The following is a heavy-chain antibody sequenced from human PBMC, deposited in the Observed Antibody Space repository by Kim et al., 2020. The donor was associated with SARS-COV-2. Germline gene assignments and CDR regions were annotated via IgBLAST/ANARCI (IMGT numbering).Heavy chain of an antibody. J-gene: IGHJ5*02. CDR3: ARDRVPDVVGWGIAVPTGAFDP. CDR1: GYTFTSYA. D-gene: IGHD6-19*01. CDR2: INTNTGNP. Sequence: ASVKVSCKASGYTFTSYAMNWVRQAPGQGLEWMGWINTNTGNPTYAQGFTGRFVFSLDTSVSTAYLQISSLKAEDTAVYYCARDRVPDVVGWGIAVPTGAFDPWGQGTLVTVSS. V-gene: IGHV7-4-1*02.